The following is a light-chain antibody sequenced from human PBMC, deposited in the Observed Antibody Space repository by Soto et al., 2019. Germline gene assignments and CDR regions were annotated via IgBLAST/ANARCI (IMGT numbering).Light chain of an antibody. CDR3: AAWDDSLNGVI. CDR2: DVT. V-gene: IGLV2-11*01. J-gene: IGLJ2*01. Sequence: QSALTQPRSVSGSPGQSVTISCTGTSSDVGGYNFVSWYQQHPGKAPKVMIYDVTKRPSGVPDRFSGSKSGNTASLTISGLQAEDEADYYCAAWDDSLNGVIFGGGTKLTVL. CDR1: SSDVGGYNF.